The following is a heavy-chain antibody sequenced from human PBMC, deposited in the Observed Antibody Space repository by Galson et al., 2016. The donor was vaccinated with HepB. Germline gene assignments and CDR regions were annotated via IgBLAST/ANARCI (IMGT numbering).Heavy chain of an antibody. J-gene: IGHJ4*02. CDR1: GGSISSSDYY. CDR2: IYYSGSTYYSGST. V-gene: IGHV4-39*01. D-gene: IGHD5-18*01. Sequence: ETLSLTCTVSGGSISSSDYYWGWIRQPPGKGLEWIGSIYYSGSTYYSGSTYYKSSPKSRVTISVDTSKNQFSLKVSSVTAADTAVYYCARHGVGDTAHFDYWGQGTLVTVSS. CDR3: ARHGVGDTAHFDY.